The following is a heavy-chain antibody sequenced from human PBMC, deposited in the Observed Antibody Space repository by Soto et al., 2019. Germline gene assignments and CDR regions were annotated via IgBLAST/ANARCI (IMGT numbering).Heavy chain of an antibody. Sequence: SETLSHTYAVSGGSISSGGYSWSWIRQPPGKGLEWIGYIYHSGSTYYNPSLKSRVTISVDRSKNQFSLKLSSVTAADTAVYYCARDFDYWGQGTLVTVSS. CDR3: ARDFDY. CDR1: GGSISSGGYS. J-gene: IGHJ4*02. V-gene: IGHV4-30-2*01. CDR2: IYHSGST.